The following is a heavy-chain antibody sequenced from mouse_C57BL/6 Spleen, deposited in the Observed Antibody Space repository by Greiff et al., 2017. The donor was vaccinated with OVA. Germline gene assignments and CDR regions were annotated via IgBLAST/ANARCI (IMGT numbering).Heavy chain of an antibody. CDR1: GYSFTDYN. CDR3: ASPSANRGYYFDY. Sequence: EVKLQESGPELVKPGASVKISCKASGYSFTDYNMNWVNQSNGKSLEWIGVINPNYGTTSYNQKFKGKATLTVDQSSSTAYMQLNSLTSEDSAVYYCASPSANRGYYFDYWGQGTTLTVSS. J-gene: IGHJ2*01. D-gene: IGHD1-2*01. V-gene: IGHV1-39*01. CDR2: INPNYGTT.